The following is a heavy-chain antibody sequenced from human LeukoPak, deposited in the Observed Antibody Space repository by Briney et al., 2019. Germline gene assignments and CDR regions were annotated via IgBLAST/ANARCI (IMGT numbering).Heavy chain of an antibody. CDR3: ARRAPGYCSSTSCYSFSWFDP. D-gene: IGHD2-2*03. CDR1: GYSFTSYW. V-gene: IGHV5-51*01. Sequence: GESLKISCKGSGYSFTSYWIGWVRQMPGKGLEWMGIIYPGDSDTRYSPSFQGRVTISADKSISTAYLQWSSLKASDTAMYYCARRAPGYCSSTSCYSFSWFDPWGQGTLVTVSS. J-gene: IGHJ5*02. CDR2: IYPGDSDT.